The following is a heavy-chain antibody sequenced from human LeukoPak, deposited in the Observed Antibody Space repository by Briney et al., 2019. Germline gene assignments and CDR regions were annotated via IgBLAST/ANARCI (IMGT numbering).Heavy chain of an antibody. CDR3: VNLPYYDSSGASDAFDI. D-gene: IGHD3-22*01. CDR2: IYYSGST. Sequence: MSSETLSLTCTVSGGSISSSSYYWGWIRQPPGKGLEWIGSIYYSGSTYYNPSLKSRVTISVDTSKNQFSLKLSSVTAADTAVYYCVNLPYYDSSGASDAFDIWGQGTMVTVSS. CDR1: GGSISSSSYY. J-gene: IGHJ3*02. V-gene: IGHV4-39*07.